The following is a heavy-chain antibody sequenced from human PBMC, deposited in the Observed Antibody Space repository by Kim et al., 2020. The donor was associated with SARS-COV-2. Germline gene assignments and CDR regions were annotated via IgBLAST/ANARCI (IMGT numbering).Heavy chain of an antibody. J-gene: IGHJ1*01. CDR3: ARQETGPLLLWFGEFKQH. D-gene: IGHD3-10*01. CDR1: GGSISSSSYY. Sequence: SETLSLTCTVSGGSISSSSYYWGWIRQPPGKGLEWIGSIYYSGSTYYNPSLKSRVTISVDTSKNQFSLKLSSVTAADTAVYYCARQETGPLLLWFGEFKQHWGQGTLVTVSS. CDR2: IYYSGST. V-gene: IGHV4-39*01.